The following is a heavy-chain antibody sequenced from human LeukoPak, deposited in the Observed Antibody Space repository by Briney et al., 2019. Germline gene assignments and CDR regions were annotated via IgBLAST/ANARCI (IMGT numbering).Heavy chain of an antibody. Sequence: ASVKVSGKASGYTFINYGFTWVRQAPGQGLEWMGWISAYSGNTNYLQKFQGRVTMTTDTSTNTAYMELRSLRSDDTAVYYCARVSTNSRVAGYDPQWYFDLWGRGTLVTVSS. CDR1: GYTFINYG. V-gene: IGHV1-18*01. D-gene: IGHD2/OR15-2a*01. J-gene: IGHJ2*01. CDR2: ISAYSGNT. CDR3: ARVSTNSRVAGYDPQWYFDL.